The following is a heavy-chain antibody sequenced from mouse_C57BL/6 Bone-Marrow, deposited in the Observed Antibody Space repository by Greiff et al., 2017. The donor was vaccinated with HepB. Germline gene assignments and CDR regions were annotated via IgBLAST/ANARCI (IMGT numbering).Heavy chain of an antibody. V-gene: IGHV14-2*01. CDR3: ARHYGNYEGVDDY. CDR2: IEPEDGET. Sequence: EVKLQESGAELVKPGASVKLSCTASGFNIKDYYMHWVKQRTEQGLEWIGRIEPEDGETKYAPKVQGKATITAATSSNAAYLQLSRLTSEDTAVYYCARHYGNYEGVDDYWGQGTTLTVSS. J-gene: IGHJ2*01. D-gene: IGHD2-1*01. CDR1: GFNIKDYY.